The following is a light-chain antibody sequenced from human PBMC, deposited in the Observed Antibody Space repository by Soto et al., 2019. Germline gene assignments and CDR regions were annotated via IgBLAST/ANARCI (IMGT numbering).Light chain of an antibody. Sequence: EIVLTQSPGTLSLSPGERATLSCRASQSVGSSYLAWYQQKPGQAPRLLIFGTSRRATGIPDRFSGGGSGTDFTLSISRLEPEDFAVYYCQQYGSSPITFGQGTRLEIK. V-gene: IGKV3-20*01. CDR2: GTS. J-gene: IGKJ5*01. CDR3: QQYGSSPIT. CDR1: QSVGSSY.